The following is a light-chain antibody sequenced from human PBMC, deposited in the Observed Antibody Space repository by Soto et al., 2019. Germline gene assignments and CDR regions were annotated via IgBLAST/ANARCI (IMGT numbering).Light chain of an antibody. V-gene: IGLV1-40*01. CDR1: SSNIGAGYD. CDR3: QSYDSSLSVVV. Sequence: QSVLTQPPSVSGAPGQRVTISCTGSSSNIGAGYDVHWYQQLPGTAPKLLIYGNSNRPSGVPDRFSGSKSGTSASLAITGLQAEDEADYYRQSYDSSLSVVVFGGGTKVTVL. CDR2: GNS. J-gene: IGLJ2*01.